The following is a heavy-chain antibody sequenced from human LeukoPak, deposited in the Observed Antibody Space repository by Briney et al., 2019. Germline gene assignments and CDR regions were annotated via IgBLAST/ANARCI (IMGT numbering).Heavy chain of an antibody. CDR3: ARSSIRSGSYRFLYFDY. V-gene: IGHV3-23*01. J-gene: IGHJ4*02. Sequence: GGSLRLSWAAAGFTFSSDGISWVRQAPGKGLEWVSAISGSVGSTYYADSVKGRFTISRNNAKNSLYLKMKSLRAEDTAVYYCARSSIRSGSYRFLYFDYWGQGPLLSVSS. CDR2: ISGSVGST. D-gene: IGHD1-26*01. CDR1: GFTFSSDG.